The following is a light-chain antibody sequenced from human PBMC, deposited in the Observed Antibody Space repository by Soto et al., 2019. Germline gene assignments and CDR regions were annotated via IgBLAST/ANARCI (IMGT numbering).Light chain of an antibody. V-gene: IGKV3-20*01. Sequence: IVMTQSPGTLSLSPGERAPLSCRASQSVSSSYLAWYQQKPGQAPRLIIHGASSRATGVPDRITGSGSGTDFTLSISRLEPEDFAVYYCQQYGGSTRTFGQGTKVDI. CDR3: QQYGGSTRT. CDR2: GAS. J-gene: IGKJ1*01. CDR1: QSVSSSY.